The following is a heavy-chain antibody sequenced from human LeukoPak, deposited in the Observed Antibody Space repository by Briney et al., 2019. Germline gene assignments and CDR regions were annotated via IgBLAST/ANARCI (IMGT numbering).Heavy chain of an antibody. CDR1: GYSFTSYW. J-gene: IGHJ6*03. V-gene: IGHV5-51*01. CDR3: ARLYCFWSGYNMDV. CDR2: IYPGDSDT. Sequence: GESLKISCKGSGYSFTSYWIGWVRQMPGKGLEWMGIIYPGDSDTRYSPSFQGQVTISADKSISTAYLQWSSRKASDTELYCGARLYCFWSGYNMDVWGKGTTVTVSS. D-gene: IGHD3-3*01.